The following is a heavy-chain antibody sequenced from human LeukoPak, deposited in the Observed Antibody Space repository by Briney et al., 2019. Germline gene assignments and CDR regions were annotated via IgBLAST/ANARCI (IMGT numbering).Heavy chain of an antibody. Sequence: PSQTLSLTCTVSGGSISRGGFYWTWIRQHPGKGLEWIAYTYYSGGGNYNPSLKSRLTISVDTSKNQFSLKLSSVTAADTAVYYCARADTLGRTRGGYYYYMDVWGKGTTVTVSS. CDR1: GGSISRGGFY. CDR2: TYYSGGG. J-gene: IGHJ6*03. V-gene: IGHV4-31*03. CDR3: ARADTLGRTRGGYYYYMDV. D-gene: IGHD7-27*01.